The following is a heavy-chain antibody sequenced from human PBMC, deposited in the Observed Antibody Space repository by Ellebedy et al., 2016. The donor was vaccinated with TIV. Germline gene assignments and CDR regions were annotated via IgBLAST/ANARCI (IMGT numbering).Heavy chain of an antibody. CDR2: INQDGSDK. J-gene: IGHJ3*01. CDR3: ATDGSYGDFRSPAHAFEA. Sequence: GESLKISCAVSGFTFSSYWMSWVRQAPGKGLEWVANINQDGSDKYYVDSVKGRFTISRDNTKSSLYLQMNSLRAEDTAVYFCATDGSYGDFRSPAHAFEAWGQGTMVSVSS. V-gene: IGHV3-7*01. CDR1: GFTFSSYW. D-gene: IGHD4-17*01.